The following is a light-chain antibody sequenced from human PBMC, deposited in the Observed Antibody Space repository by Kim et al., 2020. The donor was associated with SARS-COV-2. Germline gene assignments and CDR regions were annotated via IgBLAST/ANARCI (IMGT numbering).Light chain of an antibody. Sequence: SYELTQPPSVSVAPGKTAKITCGGDNIGDDGVNWYQQKPGRAPVVVIYSDSDRPSGIPDRFSGSNSGDTATLTISLVATGDEADYYFQVWDRTDDVWVCG. CDR3: QVWDRTDDVWV. CDR1: NIGDDG. V-gene: IGLV3-21*04. CDR2: SDS. J-gene: IGLJ3*02.